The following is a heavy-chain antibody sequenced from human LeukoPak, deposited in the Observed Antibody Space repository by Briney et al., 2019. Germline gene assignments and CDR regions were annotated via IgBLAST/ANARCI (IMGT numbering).Heavy chain of an antibody. Sequence: GASVNVSCKASGYTFTSYAVHWVRQAPGQRLEWMGWINAGNGNTKYLQKFQGRVTITRDTSASIAYMELSSLRSEDTAVYYCTLTDYGDYWGQGTLVTVSS. CDR2: INAGNGNT. J-gene: IGHJ4*02. CDR1: GYTFTSYA. CDR3: TLTDYGDY. V-gene: IGHV1-3*01.